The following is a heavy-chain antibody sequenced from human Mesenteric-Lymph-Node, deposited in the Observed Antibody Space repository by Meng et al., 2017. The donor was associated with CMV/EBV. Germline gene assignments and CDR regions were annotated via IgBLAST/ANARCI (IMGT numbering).Heavy chain of an antibody. Sequence: ASVKVSCKVSGYTFTSYGISWVRQAPGQGLEWMGWISAYNGNTNYAQKLQGRVTMTTDTSTSTAYMELRSLRSDDTAVYYCARDPNIVVVPAAIPGGSYYYYGMDVWGQGTTVTVSS. CDR1: GYTFTSYG. D-gene: IGHD2-2*02. CDR2: ISAYNGNT. J-gene: IGHJ6*02. CDR3: ARDPNIVVVPAAIPGGSYYYYGMDV. V-gene: IGHV1-18*01.